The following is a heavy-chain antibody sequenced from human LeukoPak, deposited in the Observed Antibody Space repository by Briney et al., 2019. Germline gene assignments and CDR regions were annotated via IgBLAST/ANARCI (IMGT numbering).Heavy chain of an antibody. Sequence: GGSLRLSCAASGFTFSSYSMNWVRQAPGKGLEWISYVSTSSSTIYYADSVKGRFTISRDNAKNSLYLQMNSLRAEDTAVYYCARGFCSGGNCLNFDFWGQGTLVTVSS. CDR1: GFTFSSYS. CDR3: ARGFCSGGNCLNFDF. V-gene: IGHV3-48*04. CDR2: VSTSSSTI. J-gene: IGHJ4*02. D-gene: IGHD2-15*01.